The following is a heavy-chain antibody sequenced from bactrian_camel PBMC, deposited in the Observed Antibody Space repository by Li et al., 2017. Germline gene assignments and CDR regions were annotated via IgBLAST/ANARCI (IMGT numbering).Heavy chain of an antibody. Sequence: HVQLVESGGGSVQAGGSLRLSCAASGYIYSSYCMAWFRQAPGKEREGVASLASDGSSIYANSGKGRFTISRDNAKNSVYLQMNALQPEDTAMYYCAARKVVAGQTCAAVRASLYNYWGQGTQVTVS. CDR2: LASDGSS. CDR3: AARKVVAGQTCAAVRASLYNY. J-gene: IGHJ4*01. CDR1: GYIYSSYC. D-gene: IGHD6*01. V-gene: IGHV3S53*01.